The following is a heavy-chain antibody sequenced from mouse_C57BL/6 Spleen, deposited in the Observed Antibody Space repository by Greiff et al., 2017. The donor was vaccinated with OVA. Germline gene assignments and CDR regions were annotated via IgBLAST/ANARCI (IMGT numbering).Heavy chain of an antibody. CDR2: ISSGGDYI. J-gene: IGHJ3*01. CDR1: GFTFSSYA. V-gene: IGHV5-9-1*02. CDR3: TREGYSNPFAY. Sequence: EVKVEESGEGLVKPGGSLKLSCAASGFTFSSYAMSWVRQTLEKRLEWVAYISSGGDYIYYADTVKGRFTISRDNARNTLYLQMSSLKSEDTAMYYCTREGYSNPFAYWGQGTLVTVSA. D-gene: IGHD2-5*01.